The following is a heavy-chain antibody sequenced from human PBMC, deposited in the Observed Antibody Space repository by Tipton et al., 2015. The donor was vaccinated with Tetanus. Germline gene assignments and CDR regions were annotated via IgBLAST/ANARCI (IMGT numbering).Heavy chain of an antibody. J-gene: IGHJ4*02. CDR1: GFTFSSYG. V-gene: IGHV3-33*01. CDR3: ARDRGYYFDY. CDR2: IWYDGSNK. Sequence: RSLRLSCAASGFTFSSYGMHWVRQAPGKGLEWVAVIWYDGSNKYYADSVRGRFTISRDNSKNTLYLQMNSLRAEDTAVYYCARDRGYYFDYWGQGTLVTVSS. D-gene: IGHD1-26*01.